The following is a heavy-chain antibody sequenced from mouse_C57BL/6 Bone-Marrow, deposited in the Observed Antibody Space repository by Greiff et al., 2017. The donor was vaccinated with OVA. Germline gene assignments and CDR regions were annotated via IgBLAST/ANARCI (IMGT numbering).Heavy chain of an antibody. Sequence: EVQGVESVAELVRPGASVKLSCTASGFNIKNTSMHWVKQRPEQGLEWIGRIDPANGNTKYAPKFPGKATITADTSSNTAYLQLSSLTSEDTAICYCARSDLLWYPLAYWGKGTLVTVSA. CDR1: GFNIKNTS. V-gene: IGHV14-3*01. D-gene: IGHD2-1*01. CDR2: IDPANGNT. J-gene: IGHJ3*01. CDR3: ARSDLLWYPLAY.